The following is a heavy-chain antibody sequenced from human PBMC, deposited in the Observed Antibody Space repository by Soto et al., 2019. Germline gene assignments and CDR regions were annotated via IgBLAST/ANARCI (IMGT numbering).Heavy chain of an antibody. Sequence: EVQLLESGGGFIQPGGSLKLSCAASGFTFSNYAMAWVRQAPGKGLEWVSFITGSGFYTYTTDSVRGRFTVSRDNSRSTLFLQMDGLGVEDTAVYYCTKRRPQYFDDWGQGTLVTVSP. V-gene: IGHV3-23*01. CDR3: TKRRPQYFDD. J-gene: IGHJ4*02. CDR1: GFTFSNYA. CDR2: ITGSGFYT.